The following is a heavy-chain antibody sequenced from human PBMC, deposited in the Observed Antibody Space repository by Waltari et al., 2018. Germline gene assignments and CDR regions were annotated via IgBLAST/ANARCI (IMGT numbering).Heavy chain of an antibody. CDR1: GGSFNVYY. J-gene: IGHJ6*02. V-gene: IGHV4-34*01. CDR3: ARLEDCSGGNCYAGDHYAVDV. Sequence: QVQLQQWGAGLLKPSETLSLTCAVYGGSFNVYYWSWIRQPPGKGLAWIGEINHSGNTNDNPSLKSRVAISVDTPKKQFSLKLTSVAAADTAVYYCARLEDCSGGNCYAGDHYAVDVWGLGTTVTVSS. CDR2: INHSGNT. D-gene: IGHD2-15*01.